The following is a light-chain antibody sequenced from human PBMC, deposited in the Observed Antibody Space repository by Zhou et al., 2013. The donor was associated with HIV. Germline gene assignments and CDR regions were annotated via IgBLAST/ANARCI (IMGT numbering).Light chain of an antibody. Sequence: QSVLTQPPSMSAAPGQKVTISCSGSSSNIGNNYVSWYQQLPGTAPKLLIYENNKRPSGIPDRFSGSKSGTSATLGITGLQTGDEADYYCGTWDSSLSARVFGGGTKLTVL. CDR2: ENN. J-gene: IGLJ2*01. CDR3: GTWDSSLSARV. V-gene: IGLV1-51*02. CDR1: SSNIGNNY.